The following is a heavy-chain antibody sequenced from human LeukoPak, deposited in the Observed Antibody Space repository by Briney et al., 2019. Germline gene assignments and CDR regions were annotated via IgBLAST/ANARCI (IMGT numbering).Heavy chain of an antibody. V-gene: IGHV3-9*01. J-gene: IGHJ3*02. Sequence: PGGSLRLSCVASGFTFDDYAMHWVRQAPGKGLEWVSGISWNSGSIRYADSVKGRFTISRDNAESSLYLQMNSLRAEDTALYCCAKDLAAVILTGLDAFDIWGQGTMVTVSS. CDR3: AKDLAAVILTGLDAFDI. CDR2: ISWNSGSI. CDR1: GFTFDDYA. D-gene: IGHD3-9*01.